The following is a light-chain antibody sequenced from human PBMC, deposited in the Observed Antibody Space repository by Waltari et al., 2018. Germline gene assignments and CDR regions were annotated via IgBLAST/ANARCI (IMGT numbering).Light chain of an antibody. Sequence: EIVLTQSPATLSSSPGERATPTCRASQSVSSYLAWYQQKPGQAPRPLIYDASNRATGIPARFSGSGSGTDFTLTISSLEPEDFAVYYCQQRSNWPPYTFGQGTKLEIK. CDR3: QQRSNWPPYT. V-gene: IGKV3-11*01. CDR1: QSVSSY. J-gene: IGKJ2*01. CDR2: DAS.